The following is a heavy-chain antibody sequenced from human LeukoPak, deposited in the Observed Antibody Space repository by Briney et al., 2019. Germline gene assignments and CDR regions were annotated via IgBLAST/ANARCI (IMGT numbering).Heavy chain of an antibody. CDR1: GFTFSNYN. J-gene: IGHJ4*02. V-gene: IGHV3-48*01. CDR3: ATSGYSSSWYFG. CDR2: ISRSSTTI. D-gene: IGHD6-13*01. Sequence: GGSLRLSCAASGFTFSNYNMNWVRQAPGKGLEWVSYISRSSTTIYYADSVKGRFTISRDNAKNSLYLQMNSLRAEDTAVYYCATSGYSSSWYFGWGQGTLVTVSS.